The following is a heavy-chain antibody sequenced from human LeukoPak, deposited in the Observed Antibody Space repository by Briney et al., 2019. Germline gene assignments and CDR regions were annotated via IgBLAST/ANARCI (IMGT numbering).Heavy chain of an antibody. CDR3: AKSYSSSWYYFDY. V-gene: IGHV3-11*03. J-gene: IGHJ4*02. CDR1: GFTFSDYY. CDR2: ISSSSSYT. Sequence: PGGSLRLSCAASGFTFSDYYMSWIRQAPGKGLEWVSYISSSSSYTNYADSVKGRFTISRDNSKNTLYLQMNSLRAEDTAVYYCAKSYSSSWYYFDYWGQGTLVTVSS. D-gene: IGHD6-13*01.